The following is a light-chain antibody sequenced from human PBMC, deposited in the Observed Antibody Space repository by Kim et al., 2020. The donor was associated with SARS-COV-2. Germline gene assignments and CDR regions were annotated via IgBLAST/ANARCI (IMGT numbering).Light chain of an antibody. CDR3: QQYYDVPRT. J-gene: IGKJ1*01. CDR2: GAS. V-gene: IGKV1-33*01. CDR1: QDIRDY. Sequence: SASIGDRVTITCQASQDIRDYLNWYQMKPGKAPKLLIYGASTLETAVPSRFSGSGSGTDFTFTITSLQPEDIGTYYCQQYYDVPRTFGQGTKVEI.